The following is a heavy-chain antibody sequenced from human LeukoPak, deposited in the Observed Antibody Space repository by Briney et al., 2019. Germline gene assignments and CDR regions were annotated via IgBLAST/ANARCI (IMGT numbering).Heavy chain of an antibody. D-gene: IGHD5-18*01. CDR2: INPSGGSI. CDR1: GYTFTRYY. V-gene: IGHV1-46*01. CDR3: ARDQVDTAMDTLGY. J-gene: IGHJ4*02. Sequence: GASVKVSCKTSGYTFTRYYLHWVRQAPGQGLEWMGIINPSGGSISYAQKFQGRVTLTRDTSTTTIYMELYSLRSEDTAVYYCARDQVDTAMDTLGYWGQGTLVTVSS.